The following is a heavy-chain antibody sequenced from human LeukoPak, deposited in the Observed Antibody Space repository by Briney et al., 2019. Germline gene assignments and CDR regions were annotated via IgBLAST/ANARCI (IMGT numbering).Heavy chain of an antibody. CDR2: ISSTGGTA. CDR3: ARSSGWYSSGWFDP. D-gene: IGHD6-19*01. CDR1: GFTFSSFG. Sequence: GGSLRLSCAASGFTFSSFGMSWVRQAPGKGLEWVSAISSTGGTAYYADSVKGRFTISRDNSKNTLYLQMNSLRAEDTAVYYCARSSGWYSSGWFDPWGQGTLVTVSS. J-gene: IGHJ5*02. V-gene: IGHV3-23*01.